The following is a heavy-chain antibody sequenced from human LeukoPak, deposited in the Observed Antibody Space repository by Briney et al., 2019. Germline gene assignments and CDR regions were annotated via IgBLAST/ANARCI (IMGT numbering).Heavy chain of an antibody. V-gene: IGHV3-15*01. CDR3: TTVRGKFYYDSSGYGYYYDLDV. CDR2: IKSKTNGETT. CDR1: GFTFSLYS. J-gene: IGHJ6*02. Sequence: NSGGSLRLSCAASGFTFSLYSMNWVRQAPGKGLEWVGRIKSKTNGETTDYAAPVKGRFTISRDDSKNTLYLQMNSLKTEDTALYFCTTVRGKFYYDSSGYGYYYDLDVWGQGTTVTISS. D-gene: IGHD3-22*01.